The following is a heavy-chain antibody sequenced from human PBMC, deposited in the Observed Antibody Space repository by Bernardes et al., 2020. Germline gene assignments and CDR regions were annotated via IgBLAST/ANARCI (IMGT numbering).Heavy chain of an antibody. CDR2: INPSGGST. CDR3: AREFCVEGYCSSTSVLGSYYYYGMDV. D-gene: IGHD2-2*01. J-gene: IGHJ6*02. CDR1: GYTFTSYY. Sequence: ASVKVSCKASGYTFTSYYMHWVRQAPGQGLEWMGIINPSGGSTSYAQKFQGRVTMTRDTSTSTVYMELSSLRSEDTAVYYCAREFCVEGYCSSTSVLGSYYYYGMDVWGQGTTVTVSS. V-gene: IGHV1-46*01.